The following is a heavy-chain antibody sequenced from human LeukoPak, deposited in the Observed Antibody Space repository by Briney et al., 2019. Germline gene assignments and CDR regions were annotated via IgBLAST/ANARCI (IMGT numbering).Heavy chain of an antibody. CDR2: INPSGGST. CDR3: ARDRSGSYDY. Sequence: GSSVKVSCTASGYTFTSYYMHWVRPTPGQGLEWMGIINPSGGSTSYAQKFQGRVTMTRDTSTSTVYMELSSLRSEDTAVYYCARDRSGSYDYWGQGTLVTVSS. V-gene: IGHV1-46*01. D-gene: IGHD1-26*01. J-gene: IGHJ4*02. CDR1: GYTFTSYY.